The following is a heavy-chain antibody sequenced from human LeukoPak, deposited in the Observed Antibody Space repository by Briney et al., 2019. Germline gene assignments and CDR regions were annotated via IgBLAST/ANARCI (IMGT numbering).Heavy chain of an antibody. CDR1: GFTFSHYW. CDR3: IPVDN. J-gene: IGHJ4*02. V-gene: IGHV3-7*01. CDR2: IKADGSVK. Sequence: PGGSLRLSCTVSGFTFSHYWINSVRQAPGKGLEWVANIKADGSVKYYVDSVKGRFTISRDNAKNSVYLQMNSLRAEDTAIYYCIPVDNWRQGTLVSVSS.